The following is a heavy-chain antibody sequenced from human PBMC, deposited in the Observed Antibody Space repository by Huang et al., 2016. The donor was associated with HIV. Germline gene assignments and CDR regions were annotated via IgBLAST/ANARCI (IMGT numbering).Heavy chain of an antibody. D-gene: IGHD3-22*01. CDR3: VRDPRIQSWLNYFDY. CDR1: GFTFSSYW. CDR2: INGDGGSS. V-gene: IGHV3-74*01. J-gene: IGHJ4*02. Sequence: EVQLVESGGGLVQPGGSLRLSCAASGFTFSSYWMHWVRQAAGKGVVGVSRINGDGGSSGYADSVKGRFTISRDNAKNTLYLQMNSLRAEDTAAYYCVRDPRIQSWLNYFDYWGQGTLVSVSS.